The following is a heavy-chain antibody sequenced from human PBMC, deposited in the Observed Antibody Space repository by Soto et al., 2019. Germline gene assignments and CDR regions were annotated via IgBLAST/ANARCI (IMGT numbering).Heavy chain of an antibody. CDR2: ISYDGSNK. CDR1: GFTFSSYA. Sequence: GGSLRLSCAASGFTFSSYAMHWVRQAPGKGLEWVAVISYDGSNKYYADSVKGRFTISRDNSKNTLYLQMNSLRAEDTAVYYCARQLRGPLLYYYYGMDVWGQGTTVTVSS. CDR3: ARQLRGPLLYYYYGMDV. J-gene: IGHJ6*02. D-gene: IGHD3-10*01. V-gene: IGHV3-30-3*01.